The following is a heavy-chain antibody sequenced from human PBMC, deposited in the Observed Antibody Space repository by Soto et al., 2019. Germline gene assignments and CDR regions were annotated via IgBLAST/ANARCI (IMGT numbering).Heavy chain of an antibody. CDR3: ARGKQWLVRSWFDP. CDR1: GFTFSSYA. CDR2: ISYDGSNK. D-gene: IGHD6-19*01. Sequence: HVQLVESGGGVVQPGRSLRLSCAASGFTFSSYAMHWVRQAPGKGLEWVAVISYDGSNKYYADSVKGRFTISRDNSKNTLYLQMNSLRAEDTAVYYCARGKQWLVRSWFDPWGQGTLVTVSS. V-gene: IGHV3-30-3*01. J-gene: IGHJ5*02.